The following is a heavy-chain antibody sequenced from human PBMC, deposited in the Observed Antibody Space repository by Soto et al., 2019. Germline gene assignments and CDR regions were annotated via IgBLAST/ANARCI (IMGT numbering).Heavy chain of an antibody. Sequence: TLSLTCTVSGGSISSRDYYWSWIRQPPGKGLEWIGYIYYSGSTYYNPSLKSRVTISVDTSKNQFSLKLSSVTAADTAVYYCARGKVFPVGGMDVWGQGTTVTVSS. CDR2: IYYSGST. CDR1: GGSISSRDYY. CDR3: ARGKVFPVGGMDV. V-gene: IGHV4-30-4*01. J-gene: IGHJ6*02.